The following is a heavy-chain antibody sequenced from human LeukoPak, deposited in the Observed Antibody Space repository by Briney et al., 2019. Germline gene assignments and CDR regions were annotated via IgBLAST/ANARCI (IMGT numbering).Heavy chain of an antibody. CDR2: IIPIFGTA. V-gene: IGHV1-69*01. CDR1: GGTFSGYA. CDR3: ARRGGGDILTEGAFDV. D-gene: IGHD3-9*01. J-gene: IGHJ3*01. Sequence: GSSVKVSCKASGGTFSGYAISWVRQAPGQGLEWMGGIIPIFGTANYAQKFQGRVTITADESTSTAYMELSSLRSEDTAVYYCARRGGGDILTEGAFDVWGQGTMVTVSS.